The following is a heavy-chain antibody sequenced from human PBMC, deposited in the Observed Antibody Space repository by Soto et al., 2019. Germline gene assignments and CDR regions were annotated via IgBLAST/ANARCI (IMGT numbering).Heavy chain of an antibody. CDR3: ARVRGVTYFDY. V-gene: IGHV4-30-4*01. D-gene: IGHD3-10*01. J-gene: IGHJ4*02. CDR2: IYYSGST. Sequence: QVQLQESGPGLVKPSQTLSLTCTVSGGSISSGDYYWSWIRRPPGKGLEWIGYIYYSGSTYYNPALKSRVTIPVDPSRTQFSLKLSSVTATDTAVYYCARVRGVTYFDYWGQGTLVTVSS. CDR1: GGSISSGDYY.